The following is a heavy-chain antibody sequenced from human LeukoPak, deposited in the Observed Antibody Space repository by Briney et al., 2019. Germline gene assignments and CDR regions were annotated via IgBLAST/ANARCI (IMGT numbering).Heavy chain of an antibody. CDR1: GFTFSSYA. D-gene: IGHD2-2*01. V-gene: IGHV3-64*01. Sequence: PGGSLRLSCAASGFTFSSYAMYWVRRTPGKGVEYVSVISGNGVSTHYATSVKGRFTISRDNSKNPLSLQMGSLRAEDTAVYYCARDASDIVVVPAAVGPFDLWGQGTLVTVSS. CDR3: ARDASDIVVVPAAVGPFDL. J-gene: IGHJ4*02. CDR2: ISGNGVST.